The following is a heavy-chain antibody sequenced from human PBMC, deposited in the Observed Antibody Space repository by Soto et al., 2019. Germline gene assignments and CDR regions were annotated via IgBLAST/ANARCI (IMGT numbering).Heavy chain of an antibody. D-gene: IGHD3-3*01. J-gene: IGHJ4*02. CDR2: ISGSGGST. CDR3: AKDLARITIFGVVIIDPSFDY. Sequence: GGSQRLSCASSGLTFRSYAMIWVRQAQGKGLEWVSAISGSGGSTYYADSVKGRFTISRDNSKNTLYLQMSSLRAEDTAVYYCAKDLARITIFGVVIIDPSFDYWGQGTLVTVSS. CDR1: GLTFRSYA. V-gene: IGHV3-23*01.